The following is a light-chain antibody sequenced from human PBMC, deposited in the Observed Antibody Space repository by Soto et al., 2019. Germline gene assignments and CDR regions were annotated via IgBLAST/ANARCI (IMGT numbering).Light chain of an antibody. CDR2: AAS. Sequence: DIQLTQSPSFLSASVGDRVTITCRAGQGISSSLAWYRQKPGKAPKLLIYAASPLQSGVPSRFRGSGSGTDFNLTISSLQPEDFAANYCQQLKSYPFLTLGGGTKVEMK. CDR3: QQLKSYPFLT. V-gene: IGKV1-9*01. J-gene: IGKJ4*01. CDR1: QGISSS.